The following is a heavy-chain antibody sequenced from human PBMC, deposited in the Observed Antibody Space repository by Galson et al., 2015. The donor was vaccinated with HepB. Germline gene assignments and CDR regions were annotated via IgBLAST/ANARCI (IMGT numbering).Heavy chain of an antibody. Sequence: SVKVSCKASGYTFTAYYIHWVRQAPGQGLEWMGRINHNSGGTDYAQKFQGRVTMTRDTSISTAYMELSRLRSDDTAVYYCARGEMGTAPLDYRGQGTLVTVSS. V-gene: IGHV1-2*06. CDR3: ARGEMGTAPLDY. CDR1: GYTFTAYY. CDR2: INHNSGGT. J-gene: IGHJ4*02. D-gene: IGHD5-24*01.